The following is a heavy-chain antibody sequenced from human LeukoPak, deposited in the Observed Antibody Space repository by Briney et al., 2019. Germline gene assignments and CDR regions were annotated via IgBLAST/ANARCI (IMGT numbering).Heavy chain of an antibody. CDR3: ARDGDTSGYSD. J-gene: IGHJ4*02. D-gene: IGHD3-22*01. V-gene: IGHV3-7*01. CDR2: IKQDGSEK. Sequence: PGGSLRLSCAASGFTFGSYWMSWVRQAPGKGLEWVANIKQDGSEKYYLDSVKGRFTISRDNAKNSLSLQMNSLRAEDTAVYYCARDGDTSGYSDWGQGSLVTVSS. CDR1: GFTFGSYW.